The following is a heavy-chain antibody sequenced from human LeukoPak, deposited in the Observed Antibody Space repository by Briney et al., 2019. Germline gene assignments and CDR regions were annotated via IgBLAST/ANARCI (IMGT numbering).Heavy chain of an antibody. D-gene: IGHD1-26*01. CDR2: INPNSGGT. Sequence: ASVKVSCKASGYTFTGYYMHWVRQAPGRGLEWMGWINPNSGGTNYAQKFQGRVTMTRDTSISTAYMELSRLRSDDTAVYYCARDGLPELSQDYYYYYMDVWGKGTTVTISS. V-gene: IGHV1-2*02. CDR3: ARDGLPELSQDYYYYYMDV. CDR1: GYTFTGYY. J-gene: IGHJ6*03.